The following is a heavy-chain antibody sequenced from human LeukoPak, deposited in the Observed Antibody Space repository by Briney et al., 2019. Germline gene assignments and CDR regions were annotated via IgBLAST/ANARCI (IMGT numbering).Heavy chain of an antibody. Sequence: GGSLRLSCAASGFTFSSYGMHWVRQAPGKGLEWVAFIRYDGSNKYYADSVKGRFTISRDNSKNTLYLQMNSLRAEDTAVYYCAKDFEGSSWPYYYYYYMDVWGKGTTVTVSS. V-gene: IGHV3-30*02. J-gene: IGHJ6*03. CDR3: AKDFEGSSWPYYYYYYMDV. D-gene: IGHD6-13*01. CDR1: GFTFSSYG. CDR2: IRYDGSNK.